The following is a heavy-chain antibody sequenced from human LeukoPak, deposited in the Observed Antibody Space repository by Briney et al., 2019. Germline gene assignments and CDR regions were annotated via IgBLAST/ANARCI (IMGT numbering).Heavy chain of an antibody. J-gene: IGHJ4*02. CDR1: GGSISNNY. D-gene: IGHD3-16*01. CDR2: IYYSGIT. Sequence: SETLSLTCTVSGGSISNNYWSWIRQPPGKGLEWIAYIYYSGITNYNPSLKSRVTISVDTSKNQSSLRLSSVTAADTAVYYCARDRGSLGGFDYWGQGTLVTVSS. V-gene: IGHV4-59*01. CDR3: ARDRGSLGGFDY.